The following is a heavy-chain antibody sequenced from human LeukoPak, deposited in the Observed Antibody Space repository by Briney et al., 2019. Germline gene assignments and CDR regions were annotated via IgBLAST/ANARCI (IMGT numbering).Heavy chain of an antibody. CDR2: ISAYNGDT. J-gene: IGHJ4*02. D-gene: IGHD2-15*01. CDR3: ARPGYCSGGSCFFDY. V-gene: IGHV1-18*01. CDR1: GYTFTSYG. Sequence: ASVKVSCKASGYTFTSYGISWVRQAPGQGLEWMGWISAYNGDTNYAQKLQGRVTMTTDTSTSTAYMELRSLRSDDTAVYYCARPGYCSGGSCFFDYWGQGTLVTVSS.